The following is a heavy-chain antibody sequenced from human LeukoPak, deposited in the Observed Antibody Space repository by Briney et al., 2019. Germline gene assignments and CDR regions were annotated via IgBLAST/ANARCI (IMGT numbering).Heavy chain of an antibody. CDR1: GITVSSSY. V-gene: IGHV3-23*01. CDR3: AISHDFWSGYYFL. CDR2: ISGSGGST. D-gene: IGHD3-3*01. Sequence: GGSLRLSCAASGITVSSSYMSWVRQAPGKGLEWVSAISGSGGSTYYADSVKGRFTISRDNSKNTLYLQMNSLRAEDTAVYYCAISHDFWSGYYFLWGQGTLVTVSS. J-gene: IGHJ4*02.